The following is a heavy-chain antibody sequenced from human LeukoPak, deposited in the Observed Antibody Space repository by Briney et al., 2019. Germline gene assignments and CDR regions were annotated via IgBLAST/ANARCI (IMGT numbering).Heavy chain of an antibody. CDR2: IYSSGST. J-gene: IGHJ6*03. CDR3: ARVAVAGKYYYYYYMDV. CDR1: GFTFDDYG. V-gene: IGHV4-59*01. D-gene: IGHD6-19*01. Sequence: PGGSLRLSCAASGFTFDDYGMSWVRQAPGKGLEWIGDIYSSGSTNYNPSLKSRIIISVDTSTNQFSLNLSSVTAADTAVYYCARVAVAGKYYYYYYMDVWGKGTTVTVSS.